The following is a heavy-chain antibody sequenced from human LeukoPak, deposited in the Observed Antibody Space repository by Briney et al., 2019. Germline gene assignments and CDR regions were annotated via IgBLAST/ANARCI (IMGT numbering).Heavy chain of an antibody. V-gene: IGHV1-18*04. Sequence: ASVKVSCKASGYTFTGYYVHWVRQAPGQGLEWMGWISAYNGNTNYAQKLQGRVTMTTDTSTSTAYMELRSLRSDDTAVYYCARGILTGLNYYMDVWGKGTTVTISS. CDR2: ISAYNGNT. CDR3: ARGILTGLNYYMDV. CDR1: GYTFTGYY. D-gene: IGHD3-9*01. J-gene: IGHJ6*03.